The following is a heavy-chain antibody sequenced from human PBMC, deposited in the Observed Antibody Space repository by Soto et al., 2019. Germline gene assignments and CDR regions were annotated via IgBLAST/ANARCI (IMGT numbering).Heavy chain of an antibody. D-gene: IGHD1-20*01. CDR3: ARADTPITRGLGWFDP. J-gene: IGHJ5*02. CDR1: GGTFSSYA. CDR2: IIPIFGTA. Sequence: QVQLVQSGAEVKKPGSSVKVSCKASGGTFSSYAISWVRQAPGQGLEWMGGIIPIFGTANYAQKFQGRVTITADKSTSTAYVELSSLRSEDTAVYYCARADTPITRGLGWFDPWGQGTLVTVSS. V-gene: IGHV1-69*06.